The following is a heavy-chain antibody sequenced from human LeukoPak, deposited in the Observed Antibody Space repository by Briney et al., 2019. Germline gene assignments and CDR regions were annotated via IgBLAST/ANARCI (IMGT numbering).Heavy chain of an antibody. CDR2: IIPILGIA. V-gene: IGHV1-69*04. CDR1: GGTLSSYA. CDR3: ARGPNSSGFDY. Sequence: ASVKVSCKASGGTLSSYAISWVRQAPGQGLEWMGRIIPILGIANYAQKFQGRVTITADKSTSTAYMELSSLRSEDTAVYYCARGPNSSGFDYWGQGTLVTVSS. D-gene: IGHD6-19*01. J-gene: IGHJ4*02.